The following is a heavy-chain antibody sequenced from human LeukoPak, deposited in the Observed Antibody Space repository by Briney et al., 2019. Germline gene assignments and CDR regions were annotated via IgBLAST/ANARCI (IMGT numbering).Heavy chain of an antibody. CDR3: ARGHRHYGDYTVLGY. CDR1: GGTFSSYA. Sequence: GASVKVSCKASGGTFSSYAISWVRQAPGQGLEWMGWMNPNSGNTGYAQKFQGRVTMTRNTSISTAYMELSSLRSEDTAVYYCARGHRHYGDYTVLGYWGQGTLVTVSS. V-gene: IGHV1-8*02. D-gene: IGHD4-17*01. J-gene: IGHJ4*02. CDR2: MNPNSGNT.